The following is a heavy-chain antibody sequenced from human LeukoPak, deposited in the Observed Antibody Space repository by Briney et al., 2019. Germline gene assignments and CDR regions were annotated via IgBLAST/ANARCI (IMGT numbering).Heavy chain of an antibody. CDR1: GFTFSSYS. Sequence: GGSLRLSCAASGFTFSSYSMNWVRQAPGKGLEWVSYISTSSGTIYYADSVKGRFTISRDNAKNSLYLQMNSPRDEDTAVYYCARTLTGMAVAGPKGFDYWGQGSLVTVSS. CDR3: ARTLTGMAVAGPKGFDY. CDR2: ISTSSGTI. V-gene: IGHV3-48*02. D-gene: IGHD6-19*01. J-gene: IGHJ4*02.